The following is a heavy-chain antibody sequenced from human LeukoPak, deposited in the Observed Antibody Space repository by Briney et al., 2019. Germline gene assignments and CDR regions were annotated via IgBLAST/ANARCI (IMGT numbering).Heavy chain of an antibody. CDR2: ITAGGDGT. V-gene: IGHV3-23*01. CDR1: GFTFSGYA. CDR3: AKSHASIWNVYDY. J-gene: IGHJ4*02. Sequence: RGGSRRLSCAASGFTFSGYAMSWVRLAPGKGLEWVSAITAGGDGTYYADSVKGRFTISRDNLKNMVFLQMNSLRAEDTAIYYCAKSHASIWNVYDYWGQGTLVTVSS. D-gene: IGHD1-1*01.